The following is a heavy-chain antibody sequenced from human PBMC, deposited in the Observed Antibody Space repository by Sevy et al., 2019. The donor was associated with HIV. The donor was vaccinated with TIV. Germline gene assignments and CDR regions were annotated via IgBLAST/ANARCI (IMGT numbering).Heavy chain of an antibody. J-gene: IGHJ6*02. V-gene: IGHV3-30*18. CDR2: ISYDGSYR. CDR3: AKNRPPGGSFFSRHGMDV. CDR1: GFTFSTYD. D-gene: IGHD3-16*01. Sequence: GGSLRLSCVASGFTFSTYDMHWVRQAPGKGLEWVAIISYDGSYRYYADSVRGRFSMSSENSKNTMYLQINGLSIEETAVYYCAKNRPPGGSFFSRHGMDVWGRGTTVTVSS.